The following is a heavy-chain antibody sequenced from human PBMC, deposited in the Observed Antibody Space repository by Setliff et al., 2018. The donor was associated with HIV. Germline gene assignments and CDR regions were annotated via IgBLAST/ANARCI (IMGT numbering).Heavy chain of an antibody. CDR1: NYTFTSFG. Sequence: ASVKVSCKASNYTFTSFGISWVRQAPGQGLEWMGWVSAYNGDTTYAPRLQGRVTMTTDTATNTAYMELSSLRSEDTAVYYCARAHSGSYYYYYYMDVWGKGTTVTVSS. J-gene: IGHJ6*03. D-gene: IGHD1-26*01. CDR2: VSAYNGDT. CDR3: ARAHSGSYYYYYYMDV. V-gene: IGHV1-18*01.